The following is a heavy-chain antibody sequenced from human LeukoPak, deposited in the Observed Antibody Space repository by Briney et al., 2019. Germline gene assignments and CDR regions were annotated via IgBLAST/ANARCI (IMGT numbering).Heavy chain of an antibody. Sequence: GGSLRLSCAASGFTFSSYAMSWVRQAPGKGLEWVSRISSSGGSTYYADSVKGRFTISRDNSKDTLYLQMNSLRAEDTAIYYCASSYYYDGTGFDYWGQGTLVTVSS. V-gene: IGHV3-23*01. D-gene: IGHD3-22*01. J-gene: IGHJ4*02. CDR2: ISSSGGST. CDR1: GFTFSSYA. CDR3: ASSYYYDGTGFDY.